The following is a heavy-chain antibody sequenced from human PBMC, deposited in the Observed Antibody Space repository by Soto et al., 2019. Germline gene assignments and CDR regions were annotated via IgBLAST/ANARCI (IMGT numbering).Heavy chain of an antibody. D-gene: IGHD2-8*01. CDR3: ARDRCTNGVCYAPSDY. CDR2: ISSNGRST. Sequence: EVQLVESGGGLVQPGGSLRLSCATSGFTFSTYAMHWVRQAPGKGLEYVSAISSNGRSTYYANSVKGRFTISRDNSKNTLYLQMDSLRAEDMAMYYCARDRCTNGVCYAPSDYWGQGTLVTVSS. V-gene: IGHV3-64*01. J-gene: IGHJ4*02. CDR1: GFTFSTYA.